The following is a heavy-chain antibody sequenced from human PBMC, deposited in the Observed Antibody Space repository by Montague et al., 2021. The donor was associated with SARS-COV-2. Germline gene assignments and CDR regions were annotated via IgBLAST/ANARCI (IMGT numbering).Heavy chain of an antibody. CDR1: GYSFTSYW. V-gene: IGHV5-51*07. CDR3: ARVTDYYYDTSGYWDAFDX. CDR2: IYPGDSDT. Sequence: QSGAEVKEPGESLKISCKGSGYSFTSYWIGWAHQMPGKGLEWMGIIYPGDSDTRYSPSFQGQVTISADKSISTAYLQWSSLKASDTAIYYCARVTDYYYDTSGYWDAFDXWGQGTMVTVSS. J-gene: IGHJ3*02. D-gene: IGHD3-22*01.